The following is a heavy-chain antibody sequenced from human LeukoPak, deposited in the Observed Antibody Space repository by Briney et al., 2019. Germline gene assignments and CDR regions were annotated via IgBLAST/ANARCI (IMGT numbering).Heavy chain of an antibody. CDR2: ISWNSGSI. CDR1: GFTFDDYA. CDR3: AKSRSGGNYGDFDY. D-gene: IGHD1-7*01. V-gene: IGHV3-9*01. J-gene: IGHJ4*02. Sequence: GRSLRLSCAASGFTFDDYAMHWVRQAPGKGLEWVSGISWNSGSIDYADSVKGRFTISRDNAKNSLYLQMNSLRAEDTALYYCAKSRSGGNYGDFDYWGQRTLVTVSS.